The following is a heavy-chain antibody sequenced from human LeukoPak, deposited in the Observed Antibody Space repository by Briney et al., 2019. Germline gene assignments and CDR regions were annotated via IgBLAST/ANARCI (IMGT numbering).Heavy chain of an antibody. D-gene: IGHD3-22*01. Sequence: ASVKVSCKASGYTFTSYDINWVRQATGQGLEWMGWMNPNSGNTGYAQKFQGRVTMTRNTSISTAYMELSSLRSEDTAVYYCARGSITMIDNWFDPWGQGTLVTVSS. J-gene: IGHJ5*02. CDR1: GYTFTSYD. CDR2: MNPNSGNT. CDR3: ARGSITMIDNWFDP. V-gene: IGHV1-8*01.